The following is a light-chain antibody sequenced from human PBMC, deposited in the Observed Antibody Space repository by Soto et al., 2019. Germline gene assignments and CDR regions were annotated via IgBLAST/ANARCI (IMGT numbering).Light chain of an antibody. Sequence: EIQMTQSPSTLSASVGDRVTITCRASQSISSWLAWYQQKPGKAPKLLIYKASSLESGVPSRFSGSGSGTEFTLTISSLQPDDFATYYCQQYNSSPTFGQGTKVEIK. CDR1: QSISSW. J-gene: IGKJ1*01. V-gene: IGKV1-5*03. CDR2: KAS. CDR3: QQYNSSPT.